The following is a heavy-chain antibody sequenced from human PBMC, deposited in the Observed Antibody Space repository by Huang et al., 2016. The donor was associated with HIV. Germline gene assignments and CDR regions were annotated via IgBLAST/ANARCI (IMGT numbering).Heavy chain of an antibody. Sequence: QVQLVQSGSELRKPGASVKVSCQASGYTFTRYAMNGVRQAPGQGLEWMGWINTTTGNPTYAQAFTGRFVLSLDTSVSTAYLQISSLEAEDTAVYYCARDYYDSRGYDIHAVVDYWGQGTLVTVSS. CDR1: GYTFTRYA. CDR2: INTTTGNP. D-gene: IGHD3-22*01. V-gene: IGHV7-4-1*02. J-gene: IGHJ4*02. CDR3: ARDYYDSRGYDIHAVVDY.